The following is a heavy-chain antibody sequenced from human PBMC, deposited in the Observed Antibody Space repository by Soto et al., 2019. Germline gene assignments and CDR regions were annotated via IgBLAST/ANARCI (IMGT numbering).Heavy chain of an antibody. CDR2: IYYSGST. CDR3: ARDPLRFLEWFTPENYYYGMDV. V-gene: IGHV4-61*01. CDR1: GGSVSSGSYY. D-gene: IGHD3-3*01. Sequence: PSETLSLTCTVSGGSVSSGSYYWSWIRQPPGKGLEWIGYIYYSGSTNYNPSLKSRVTISVDTSKNQFSLKLSSVTAADTAVYYCARDPLRFLEWFTPENYYYGMDVWGQGNTVTVSS. J-gene: IGHJ6*02.